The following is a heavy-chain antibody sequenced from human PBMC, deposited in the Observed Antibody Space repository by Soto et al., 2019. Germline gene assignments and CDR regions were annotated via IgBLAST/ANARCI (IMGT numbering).Heavy chain of an antibody. Sequence: PSETLSLTCTVSGGSISSSSYYWGWIRQPPGKGLEWIGSIYYSGSTYYNPSLKSRVTISVDTSKNQFSLKLSSVTAADTAVYYCARHCISTSCFPEGWFDPWGQGTLVTVSS. V-gene: IGHV4-39*01. CDR1: GGSISSSSYY. CDR3: ARHCISTSCFPEGWFDP. D-gene: IGHD2-2*01. J-gene: IGHJ5*02. CDR2: IYYSGST.